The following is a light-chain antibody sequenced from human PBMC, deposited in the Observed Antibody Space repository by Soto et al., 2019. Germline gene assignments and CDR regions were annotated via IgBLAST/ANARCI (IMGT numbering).Light chain of an antibody. CDR3: QTWGSGPVV. CDR1: SGQSSYA. J-gene: IGLJ2*01. V-gene: IGLV4-69*01. Sequence: QSVLTQSPSASASLGASVKLTCTLSSGQSSYAIAWHQQQPEKGPRYLMKLNSDGSHSKGDGIPDRFSGSSSGAERYLTISSLQSEDETDYYCQTWGSGPVVFGGETKLTVL. CDR2: LNSDGSH.